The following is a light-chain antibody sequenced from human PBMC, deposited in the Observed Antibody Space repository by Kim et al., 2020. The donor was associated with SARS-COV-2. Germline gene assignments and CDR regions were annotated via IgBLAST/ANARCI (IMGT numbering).Light chain of an antibody. V-gene: IGLV2-18*02. CDR2: EVS. Sequence: GQTVTITCTGTSRDVGSYNRVSWYQQPPGTAPKLMIYEVSNRPSGVPDRFSGSKSGNTASLTISGLQAEDEADYYCSSYASSSTWVFGGGTKLTVL. CDR3: SSYASSSTWV. CDR1: SRDVGSYNR. J-gene: IGLJ3*02.